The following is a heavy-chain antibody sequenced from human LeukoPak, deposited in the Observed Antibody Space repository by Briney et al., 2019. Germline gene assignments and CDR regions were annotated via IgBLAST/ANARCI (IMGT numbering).Heavy chain of an antibody. Sequence: GSLRLSCAASGFTFSSYAMSWVRQPPGKGLEWIGEINHSGSTNYNPSLKSRVTISVDTSKNQFSLKLSSVTAADTAVYYCARGVDGYNPIDYWGQGTLVTVSS. D-gene: IGHD5-24*01. J-gene: IGHJ4*02. CDR1: GFTFSSYA. CDR2: INHSGST. V-gene: IGHV4-34*01. CDR3: ARGVDGYNPIDY.